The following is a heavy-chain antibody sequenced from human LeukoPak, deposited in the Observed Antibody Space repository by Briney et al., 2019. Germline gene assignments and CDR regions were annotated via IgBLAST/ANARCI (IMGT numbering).Heavy chain of an antibody. CDR1: GYSFTSYW. CDR2: IDPSDSYT. D-gene: IGHD1-1*01. V-gene: IGHV5-10-1*01. CDR3: ARTKRLEYYFDY. J-gene: IGHJ4*02. Sequence: GESLKISCKGSGYSFTSYWISWVRQMPGKGLEWMGRIDPSDSYTKYSPSFQGHVTISADKSISTAYLQWSSLKASDTAMYCCARTKRLEYYFDYWGQGTLVTVSS.